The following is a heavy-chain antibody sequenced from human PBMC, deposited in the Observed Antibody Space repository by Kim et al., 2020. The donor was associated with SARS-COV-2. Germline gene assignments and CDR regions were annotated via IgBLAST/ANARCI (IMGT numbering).Heavy chain of an antibody. D-gene: IGHD3-22*01. CDR1: GFTFSSYA. J-gene: IGHJ6*01. Sequence: GGSLRLSCAASGFTFSSYAMNWIRQAPGKGLEWVAVISYDGSNKYYADSVKGRFTISRDNSKNTLYLQMNSLRAEDTAVYYCARDLYYYDSSGYYY. CDR2: ISYDGSNK. V-gene: IGHV3-30*04. CDR3: ARDLYYYDSSGYYY.